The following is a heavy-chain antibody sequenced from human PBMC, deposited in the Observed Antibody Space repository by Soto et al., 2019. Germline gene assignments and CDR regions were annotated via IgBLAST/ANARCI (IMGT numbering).Heavy chain of an antibody. D-gene: IGHD6-19*01. V-gene: IGHV1-3*01. CDR1: GYTFTSYA. Sequence: QVQLVQSGAEVKKPGASVKVSCKASGYTFTSYAMHWVRQAPGQRLEWMGWINAGNGNTKYSQKFQGRVTITRDTPASTADMERSILRSEDTAVYSCARGSSGPTGYYYGMDVWGQGTTVTVS. CDR2: INAGNGNT. CDR3: ARGSSGPTGYYYGMDV. J-gene: IGHJ6*02.